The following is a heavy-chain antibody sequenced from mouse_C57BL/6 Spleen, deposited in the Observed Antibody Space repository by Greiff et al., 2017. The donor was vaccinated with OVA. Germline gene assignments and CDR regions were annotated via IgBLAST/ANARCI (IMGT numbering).Heavy chain of an antibody. CDR2: INPSDGGT. D-gene: IGHD2-10*02. V-gene: IGHV1-53*01. CDR3: GRVEGYGNYEAY. CDR1: GYTFTSYW. Sequence: QVQLQQPGTELVKPGASVKLSCKASGYTFTSYWMHWVKQRPGQGLEWIGNINPSDGGTNYNEKFKSKVTLAVDKSSSTAYMQLSSLTSEDSAVYYCGRVEGYGNYEAYWGQGTTLTVSS. J-gene: IGHJ2*01.